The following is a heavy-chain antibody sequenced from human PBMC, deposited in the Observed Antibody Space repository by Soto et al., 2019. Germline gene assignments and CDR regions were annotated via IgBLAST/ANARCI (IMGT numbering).Heavy chain of an antibody. Sequence: QVQLVQSGAEVKKPGSSVKVSCKASGGTFSSYTISWVRQAPGQGLEWMGRIIPILGIANYAQKFQGRVTITADKSTSTAYMELSSLRSEDTAVYYCASGPGYCSSTSCGWYGSDYWGQGTLVTVSS. CDR1: GGTFSSYT. V-gene: IGHV1-69*02. D-gene: IGHD2-2*01. CDR2: IIPILGIA. CDR3: ASGPGYCSSTSCGWYGSDY. J-gene: IGHJ4*02.